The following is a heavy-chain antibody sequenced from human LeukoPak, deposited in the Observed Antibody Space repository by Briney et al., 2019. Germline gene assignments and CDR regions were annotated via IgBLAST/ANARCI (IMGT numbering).Heavy chain of an antibody. V-gene: IGHV3-33*01. CDR1: GFIFSSYG. CDR2: IWYDGSKS. J-gene: IGHJ3*02. CDR3: ASMTTVTLDDAFDI. Sequence: GGSLRLSCAASGFIFSSYGMHWVRQAPGKGLEWVALIWYDGSKSHHADSVKGRFTISRDNSKNTLYLQMNSLRAEDTAVYYCASMTTVTLDDAFDIWGQGSMVTVSS. D-gene: IGHD4-17*01.